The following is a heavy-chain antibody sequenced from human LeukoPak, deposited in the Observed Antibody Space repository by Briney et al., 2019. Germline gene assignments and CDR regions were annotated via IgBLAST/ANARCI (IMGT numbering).Heavy chain of an antibody. CDR2: ISSSSSYI. CDR3: AGIAAAGDAFDI. Sequence: GGSLRLSCAASGFTFSSYSMNWARQAPGKGLEWVSSISSSSSYIYYADSVKGRFTISRDNAKNSLYLQMNSLRAEDTAVYYCAGIAAAGDAFDIWGQGTMVTVSS. CDR1: GFTFSSYS. J-gene: IGHJ3*02. D-gene: IGHD6-13*01. V-gene: IGHV3-21*01.